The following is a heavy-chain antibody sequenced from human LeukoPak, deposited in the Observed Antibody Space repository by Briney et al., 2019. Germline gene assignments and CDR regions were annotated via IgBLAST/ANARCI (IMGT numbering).Heavy chain of an antibody. Sequence: SETLSLTCTVSGGSISSYYWSWIRQPPRKGLEWIGYIYYSGSTNYNPSLKSRVTISVDTSKNQFSLKLSSVTAADTAVYYCARQPVLRYSPENYYYGMDVWGQGTTVTVSS. V-gene: IGHV4-59*08. CDR1: GGSISSYY. J-gene: IGHJ6*02. CDR2: IYYSGST. D-gene: IGHD3-9*01. CDR3: ARQPVLRYSPENYYYGMDV.